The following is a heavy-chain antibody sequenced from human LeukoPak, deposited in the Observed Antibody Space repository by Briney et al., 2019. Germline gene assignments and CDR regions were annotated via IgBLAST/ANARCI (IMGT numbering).Heavy chain of an antibody. CDR3: AKATNSGWYYFDY. CDR1: GFTFSSFG. D-gene: IGHD6-19*01. Sequence: GRSLRLSCTASGFTFSSFGIHWVRQAPGKGLEWVAVISFDGSSKYYADSVKGRFTISRDNSKNTLDLQMNSLRAEDTAVYYCAKATNSGWYYFDYWGQGTLVTVSP. CDR2: ISFDGSSK. J-gene: IGHJ4*02. V-gene: IGHV3-30*18.